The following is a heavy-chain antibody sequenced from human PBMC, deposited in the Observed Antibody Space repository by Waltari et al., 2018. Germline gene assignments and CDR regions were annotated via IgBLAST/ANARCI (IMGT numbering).Heavy chain of an antibody. CDR1: GYTFTSYD. D-gene: IGHD6-19*01. V-gene: IGHV1-8*03. J-gene: IGHJ6*03. CDR2: MNPNSGKT. CDR3: ARGGYSSGWYTGYYYYMDV. Sequence: QVQLVQSGAAVRKPGASVKVSCKASGYTFTSYDFTWVRQATGQGLAWMGWMNPNSGKTGYAQKFQGRVTITRNTSISTAYMELSSLRSEDTAVYYCARGGYSSGWYTGYYYYMDVWGKGTTVTVSS.